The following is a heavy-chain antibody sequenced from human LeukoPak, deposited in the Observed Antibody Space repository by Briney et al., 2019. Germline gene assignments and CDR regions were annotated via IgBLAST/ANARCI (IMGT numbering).Heavy chain of an antibody. CDR3: ARGPPRGTAAGPDF. Sequence: ASVKVSCTASGYTFTDYYMHWVRQAPGQGLEWMGWINPNSGGANYAQKFQGRVTVTRDTSISTAFMDLSSLRSDDTAVFYCARGPPRGTAAGPDFWGQGTLVTVSS. CDR1: GYTFTDYY. V-gene: IGHV1-2*02. J-gene: IGHJ4*02. D-gene: IGHD6-13*01. CDR2: INPNSGGA.